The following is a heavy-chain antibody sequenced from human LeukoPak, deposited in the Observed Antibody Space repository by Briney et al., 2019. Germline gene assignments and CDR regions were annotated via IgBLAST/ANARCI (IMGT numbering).Heavy chain of an antibody. CDR3: ARVGAYYYDSSGSTGYFDY. D-gene: IGHD3-22*01. V-gene: IGHV4-30-4*01. CDR2: IYYSGST. J-gene: IGHJ4*02. Sequence: SQTLSLTCTVSGGSISSGDYYWSWIRQPPGKGLEWIGYIYYSGSTYYNPSLKSRVTTSVDTSKNQFSLKLSSVTAADTAVYYCARVGAYYYDSSGSTGYFDYWGQGTLVTVSS. CDR1: GGSISSGDYY.